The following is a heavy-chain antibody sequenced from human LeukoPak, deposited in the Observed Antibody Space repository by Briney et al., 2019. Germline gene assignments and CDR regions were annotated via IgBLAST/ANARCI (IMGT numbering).Heavy chain of an antibody. V-gene: IGHV3-33*01. CDR1: GFTFSSYG. Sequence: GGSLRLSCAASGFTFSSYGMHWVRQAPGKGLEWVAVIWYDGSNKYYADSVKGRFTISRDNSKNTLYLQMNSLRAEDTAVYYCARDYDSSGYYYYGRDVWGQGTTVTVSS. CDR3: ARDYDSSGYYYYGRDV. D-gene: IGHD3-22*01. J-gene: IGHJ6*02. CDR2: IWYDGSNK.